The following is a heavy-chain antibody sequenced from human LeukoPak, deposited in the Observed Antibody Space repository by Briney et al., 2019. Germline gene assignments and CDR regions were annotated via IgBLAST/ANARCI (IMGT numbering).Heavy chain of an antibody. CDR1: GYSISGGYY. J-gene: IGHJ4*02. CDR3: VRTTYYYDTGGHLGFDH. D-gene: IGHD3-22*01. CDR2: IFHSGIS. Sequence: SETLSLTCAVSGYSISGGYYWGWIRQPPGKGLEWIGNIFHSGISHYSPSLSSRLTMSVDTSKNQFSLNLRSVTATDTAVYYCVRTTYYYDTGGHLGFDHWGQGTLVTVSS. V-gene: IGHV4-38-2*01.